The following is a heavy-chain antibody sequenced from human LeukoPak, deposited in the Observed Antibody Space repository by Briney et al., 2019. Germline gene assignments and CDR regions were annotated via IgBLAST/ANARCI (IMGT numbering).Heavy chain of an antibody. CDR3: ARGDYSSGWYVPTDY. J-gene: IGHJ4*02. D-gene: IGHD6-19*01. Sequence: ASVKVSCKVSGYTLAELSMHWVRQAPGKGLEWMGGFDPEDGETIYAQKFQGRVTMTRDTSISTAYMELSRLRSDDTAVYYCARGDYSSGWYVPTDYWGQGTLVTVSS. V-gene: IGHV1-24*01. CDR1: GYTLAELS. CDR2: FDPEDGET.